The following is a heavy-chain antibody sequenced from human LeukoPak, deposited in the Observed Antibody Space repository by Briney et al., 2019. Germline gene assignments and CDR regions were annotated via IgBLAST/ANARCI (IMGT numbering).Heavy chain of an antibody. CDR1: GFTFSDYY. V-gene: IGHV3-11*04. Sequence: GGSLRLSCAASGFTFSDYYMSWIRQAPGKGLEWVSYISSSGSTIYYADSVKGRFTTSRDNAKNSLYLQMNSLRAEDTAVYYCAMLLGMATNLDYWGQGTLVTVSS. D-gene: IGHD5-24*01. CDR2: ISSSGSTI. CDR3: AMLLGMATNLDY. J-gene: IGHJ4*02.